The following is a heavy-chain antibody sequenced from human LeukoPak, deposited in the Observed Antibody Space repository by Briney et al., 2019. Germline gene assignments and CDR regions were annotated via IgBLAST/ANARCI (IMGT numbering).Heavy chain of an antibody. J-gene: IGHJ4*02. CDR1: GFTFGDNA. V-gene: IGHV3-49*03. D-gene: IGHD5-18*01. CDR2: IRSKTYSGTT. CDR3: TRGPIQFDY. Sequence: GGSLRLSCTASGFTFGDNAMSWFRQAPGKGLEWVGFIRSKTYSGTTEYAASVKGRFTISRDDSKSVDFLQMSSLKSEDTAVYYCTRGPIQFDYWGQGTLVTVSS.